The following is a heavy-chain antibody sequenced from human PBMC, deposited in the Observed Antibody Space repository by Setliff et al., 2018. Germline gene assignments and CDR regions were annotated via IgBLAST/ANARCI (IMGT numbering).Heavy chain of an antibody. CDR3: AKLPHYDSSGYRDY. J-gene: IGHJ4*02. V-gene: IGHV4-59*08. CDR1: GGSISSHY. Sequence: SETLSLTCTVSGGSISSHYWSWIRQPPGKGLEWNGYIYYSGSTNYNTSLKSRVTISVETSKKQFSLKLSSVTAADTAVYYCAKLPHYDSSGYRDYWGQGTLVTVSS. D-gene: IGHD3-22*01. CDR2: IYYSGST.